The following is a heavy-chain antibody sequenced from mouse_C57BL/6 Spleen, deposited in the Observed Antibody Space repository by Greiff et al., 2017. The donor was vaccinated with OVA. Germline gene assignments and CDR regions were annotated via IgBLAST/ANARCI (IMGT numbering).Heavy chain of an antibody. CDR1: GFTFSDYG. Sequence: EVKVEESGGGLVKPGGSLKLSCAASGFTFSDYGMHWVRQAPEKGLEWVAYISSGSSTIYYADTVKGRFTISRDNAKNTLFLQMTSLRSEDTAMYYCARRGVVATRDYAMDYWGQGTSVTVSS. V-gene: IGHV5-17*01. CDR2: ISSGSSTI. D-gene: IGHD1-1*01. J-gene: IGHJ4*01. CDR3: ARRGVVATRDYAMDY.